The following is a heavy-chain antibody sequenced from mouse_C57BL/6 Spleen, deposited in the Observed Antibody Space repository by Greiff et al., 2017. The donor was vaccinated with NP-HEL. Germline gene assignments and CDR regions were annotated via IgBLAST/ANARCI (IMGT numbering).Heavy chain of an antibody. Sequence: QVQLKQPGTELVKPGASVKLSCKASGYTFTSYWMHWVKQRPGQGLEWIGHINPSNGVTHYNEKFKSTATLTVDTSSSTAYMQLSSLTSEDSAVYYCARGYDGYSWFAYWGQGTLVTVSA. J-gene: IGHJ3*01. CDR3: ARGYDGYSWFAY. CDR2: INPSNGVT. CDR1: GYTFTSYW. V-gene: IGHV1-53*01. D-gene: IGHD2-3*01.